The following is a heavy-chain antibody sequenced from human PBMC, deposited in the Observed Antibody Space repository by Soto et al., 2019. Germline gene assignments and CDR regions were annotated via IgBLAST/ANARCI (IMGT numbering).Heavy chain of an antibody. D-gene: IGHD6-13*01. Sequence: SVKVSCKASGFTFTSSAMQWVRQARGQRLEWIGWIVVGSGNTNYAQKFQERVTITRDMSTSTAYMELSSLRSEDTAVYYCARAAHYSSPFRWFDPWGQGTLVTVSS. J-gene: IGHJ5*02. CDR3: ARAAHYSSPFRWFDP. CDR1: GFTFTSSA. V-gene: IGHV1-58*02. CDR2: IVVGSGNT.